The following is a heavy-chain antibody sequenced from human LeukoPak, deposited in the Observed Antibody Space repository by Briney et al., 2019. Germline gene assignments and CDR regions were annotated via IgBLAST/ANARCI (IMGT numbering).Heavy chain of an antibody. CDR3: ARHRLYDSTGYYYDFDY. CDR1: GYSIGSGYY. CDR2: IYYSGST. Sequence: SETLSLTXTVSGYSIGSGYYWGWIRHPPGKGLEWIGSIYYSGSTYDNPSLKSRVTISLDTSKNQFSLKLSSVTASDTAVYYCARHRLYDSTGYYYDFDYWGQGTLVTVSS. V-gene: IGHV4-38-2*02. J-gene: IGHJ4*02. D-gene: IGHD3-22*01.